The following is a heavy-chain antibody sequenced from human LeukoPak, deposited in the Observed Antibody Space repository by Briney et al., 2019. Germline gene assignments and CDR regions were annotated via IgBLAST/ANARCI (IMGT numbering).Heavy chain of an antibody. CDR3: VRTGYRNGLGYFDY. CDR1: GFTVSTNY. Sequence: GGSLRLSCAASGFTVSTNYMSWVGQAPGKGLEWDSVLYTVGSTYYADSVKGRFTISRDNSENTVYLQMNSLRAEDTAVYYCVRTGYRNGLGYFDYWGQGTLVTVSS. V-gene: IGHV3-53*01. J-gene: IGHJ4*02. CDR2: LYTVGST. D-gene: IGHD5-18*01.